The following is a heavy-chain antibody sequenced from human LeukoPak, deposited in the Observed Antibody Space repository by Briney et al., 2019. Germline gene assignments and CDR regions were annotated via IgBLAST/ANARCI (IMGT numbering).Heavy chain of an antibody. CDR1: GGTFSSYT. Sequence: SVKVSCKASGGTFSSYTISWVRQAPGQGLEWMGRIIPILGIANYAQKFQGRVTITADKSTSTAYMELSSLGSEDTAVYYCARDIDDGAFDIWGQGTMVTVSS. V-gene: IGHV1-69*04. CDR2: IIPILGIA. CDR3: ARDIDDGAFDI. J-gene: IGHJ3*02. D-gene: IGHD1-1*01.